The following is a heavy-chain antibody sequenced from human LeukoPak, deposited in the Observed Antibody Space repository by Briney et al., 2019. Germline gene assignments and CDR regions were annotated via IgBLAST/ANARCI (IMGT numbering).Heavy chain of an antibody. Sequence: GGSLRLSCAASGFTFSSYSMNWVREAPGKGLEWVSSISSSSSYIYYADSVKGRFTISRDNAKNSLYLQMNSLRAEDTAVYYCARDSFMVRGVKNFDYWGQGTLVTVSS. J-gene: IGHJ4*02. D-gene: IGHD3-10*01. CDR1: GFTFSSYS. CDR3: ARDSFMVRGVKNFDY. CDR2: ISSSSSYI. V-gene: IGHV3-21*01.